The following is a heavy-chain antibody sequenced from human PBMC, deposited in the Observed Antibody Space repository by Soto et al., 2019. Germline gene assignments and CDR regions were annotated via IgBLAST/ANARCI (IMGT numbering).Heavy chain of an antibody. CDR2: INPKSGGT. J-gene: IGHJ4*02. V-gene: IGHV1-2*02. D-gene: IGHD1-26*01. CDR3: ARDLAKGGGSAGFDY. CDR1: GYTFTVYY. Sequence: QVQLLQSGAEVKKPGASVNVSCKASGYTFTVYYMHWVRQAPGQGLEWMGWINPKSGGTMYPQKFQGRVTMTWDTSISTAFMALTRLISDDTAVYYCARDLAKGGGSAGFDYWGQGTLVTVSS.